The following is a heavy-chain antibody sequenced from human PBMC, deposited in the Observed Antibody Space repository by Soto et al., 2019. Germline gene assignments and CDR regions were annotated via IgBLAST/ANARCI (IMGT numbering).Heavy chain of an antibody. CDR3: AKGGGPYSSSWYSWFDP. Sequence: DVQLVESGGGLVQPGRSLRLSCAASGFTFDDYAMHWVRQAPGKGLEWVSGISWNSGSIGYADSVKGRFTISRDNAKNSLYLQMNSLRAEDTALYYCAKGGGPYSSSWYSWFDPWGQGTLVTVSS. D-gene: IGHD6-13*01. CDR1: GFTFDDYA. J-gene: IGHJ5*02. CDR2: ISWNSGSI. V-gene: IGHV3-9*01.